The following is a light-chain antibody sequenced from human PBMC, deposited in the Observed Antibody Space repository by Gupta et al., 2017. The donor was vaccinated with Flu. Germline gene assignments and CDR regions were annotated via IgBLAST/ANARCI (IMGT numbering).Light chain of an antibody. CDR1: QNVLYVYNNKNY. Sequence: DIVMTQSPYSLAVSLGERATINCKSSQNVLYVYNNKNYLAWYQQKAGQPPELLINWASSRESGVPDRFSGSGSETDFSLTISSLQAEDVAVYYCQQDDSTPWTFGQGTSVDIK. V-gene: IGKV4-1*01. J-gene: IGKJ1*01. CDR2: WAS. CDR3: QQDDSTPWT.